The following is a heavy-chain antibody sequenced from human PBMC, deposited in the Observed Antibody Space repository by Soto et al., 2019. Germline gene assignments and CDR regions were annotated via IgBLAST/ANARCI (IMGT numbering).Heavy chain of an antibody. CDR1: GGTFSSYA. D-gene: IGHD1-7*01. J-gene: IGHJ5*02. V-gene: IGHV1-69*06. CDR2: IIPIFGTA. Sequence: SVKVSCKASGGTFSSYAISWVRQAPGQGLEWMGGIIPIFGTANYAQKFQGRVTITADKSTSTAYMELSSLRSEDTAVYYCARGLPDNWNYLSWFDPWGQGTLVTVSS. CDR3: ARGLPDNWNYLSWFDP.